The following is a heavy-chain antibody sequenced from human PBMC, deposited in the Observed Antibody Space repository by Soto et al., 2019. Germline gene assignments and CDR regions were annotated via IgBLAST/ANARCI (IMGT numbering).Heavy chain of an antibody. V-gene: IGHV3-15*01. J-gene: IGHJ4*02. Sequence: GESLKISCAASGFTFSNAWMSWVRQAPGKGLGGVGRIKSKTDGGTTDYAAPVKGRFTISRDDSKNTLYLQMNSLKTEDTAVYYCTTDPYEWVPDYWGQGTLVTVSS. D-gene: IGHD1-26*01. CDR1: GFTFSNAW. CDR2: IKSKTDGGTT. CDR3: TTDPYEWVPDY.